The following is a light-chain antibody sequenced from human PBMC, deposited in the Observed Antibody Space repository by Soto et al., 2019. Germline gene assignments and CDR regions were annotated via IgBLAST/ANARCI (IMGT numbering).Light chain of an antibody. CDR2: SVS. CDR1: QNISRF. CDR3: QHSYGPPPT. J-gene: IGKJ1*01. Sequence: DIQMTQSPSSLSASVGDRVTITCRSSQNISRFLNWYQQKQGKAPNLLIYSVSSLRTGVPSRFSGSGSGTDFTLTISSLQPEDFATYFCQHSYGPPPTFGQGTKVEIK. V-gene: IGKV1-39*01.